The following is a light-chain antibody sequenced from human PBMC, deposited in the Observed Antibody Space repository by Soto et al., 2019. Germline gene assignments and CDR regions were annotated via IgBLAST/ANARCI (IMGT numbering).Light chain of an antibody. Sequence: QSVLTQPASVSGSPGQSITISCTGTSSDVGGYKYVSWYQQHPGEAPKLMIYEVSNRPSGVSNRFSGSKSGNTASLTISGAQAEDEADYYCSSYTSTSPCVFGTGTKLTVL. V-gene: IGLV2-14*01. J-gene: IGLJ1*01. CDR2: EVS. CDR3: SSYTSTSPCV. CDR1: SSDVGGYKY.